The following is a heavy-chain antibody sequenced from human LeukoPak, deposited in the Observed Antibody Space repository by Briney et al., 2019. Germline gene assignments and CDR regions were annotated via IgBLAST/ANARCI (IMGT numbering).Heavy chain of an antibody. D-gene: IGHD5-12*01. Sequence: SETLSLTCTASGGSLNNYTYYWSWIRQPPGKGLEWIGSIFYDGDTYYNPSLKSRISISIDTSQNQFSLRVRSVTAADTAVYYCARGVSRLRPRGPWFDPWGQGTLVTVSS. J-gene: IGHJ5*02. CDR2: IFYDGDT. CDR1: GGSLNNYTYY. CDR3: ARGVSRLRPRGPWFDP. V-gene: IGHV4-39*07.